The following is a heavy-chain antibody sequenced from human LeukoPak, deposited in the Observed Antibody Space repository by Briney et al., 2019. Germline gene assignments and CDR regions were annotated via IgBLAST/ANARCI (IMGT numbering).Heavy chain of an antibody. CDR1: GFTFDDYV. J-gene: IGHJ4*02. V-gene: IGHV3-43*02. Sequence: PGGSLRLSCAASGFTFDDYVMHWVRQAPGKGLEWVSVISGDGGSRNHADSVKGRFTISRDNSKNTLYLQMNSLRSDDTAVYYCARYVMGLDFWGQGTLVTVSS. CDR2: ISGDGGSR. D-gene: IGHD2-8*01. CDR3: ARYVMGLDF.